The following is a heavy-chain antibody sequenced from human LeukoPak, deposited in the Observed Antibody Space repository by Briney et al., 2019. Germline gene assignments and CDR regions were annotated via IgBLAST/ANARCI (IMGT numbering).Heavy chain of an antibody. CDR1: GYTFTGYY. CDR3: ARDYEDIVVVVARGNWFDL. D-gene: IGHD2-15*01. V-gene: IGHV1-2*02. Sequence: ASVTVACQASGYTFTGYYMHWVRQAPGQGLEWMGWINPNSGGTNCAQKFQGRVTMTRDTSISTAYMELSRLRSDDTAVYYCARDYEDIVVVVARGNWFDLWGQGTLVTVSS. J-gene: IGHJ5*02. CDR2: INPNSGGT.